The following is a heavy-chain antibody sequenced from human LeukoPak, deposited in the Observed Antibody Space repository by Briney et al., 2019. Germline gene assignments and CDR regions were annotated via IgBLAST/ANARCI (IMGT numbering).Heavy chain of an antibody. CDR2: IIPIFGTA. D-gene: IGHD3-3*01. J-gene: IGHJ6*02. V-gene: IGHV1-69*13. Sequence: SVKVSCKASGGTFSSYAISWVRQAPGQGLEWMGGIIPIFGTANYAQKFQGRVTITADESTSTAYMELSSLRSEDTAVYYCARVILNYPTIFGVVNPLGYGMDVWGQGTTVTVPS. CDR3: ARVILNYPTIFGVVNPLGYGMDV. CDR1: GGTFSSYA.